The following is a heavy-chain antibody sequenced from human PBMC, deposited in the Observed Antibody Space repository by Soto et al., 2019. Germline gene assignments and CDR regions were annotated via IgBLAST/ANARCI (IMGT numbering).Heavy chain of an antibody. D-gene: IGHD1-1*01. J-gene: IGHJ6*02. V-gene: IGHV3-30*05. Sequence: QVQLVQSGGGVVQPGRSLRLSCAASGFTLSRYGMHWVRQAPGKGLEWVAVISFEGNTQYYADSVKGRFTISIDHSKDTLSLQIHSLRPEDTAVYYCARGAEHQLLSRDYFYGMDVWGQGTTVSVSS. CDR2: ISFEGNTQ. CDR3: ARGAEHQLLSRDYFYGMDV. CDR1: GFTLSRYG.